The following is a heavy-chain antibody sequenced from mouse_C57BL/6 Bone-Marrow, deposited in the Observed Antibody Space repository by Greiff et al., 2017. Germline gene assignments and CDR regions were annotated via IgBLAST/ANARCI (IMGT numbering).Heavy chain of an antibody. CDR1: GFNIKDDY. Sequence: VQLQQSGAELVRPGASVKLSCTASGFNIKDDYMHWVKQRPEQGLEWIGWIDPENGDTEYASKFQGKATITADTSSNTAYLQLSSLTSEDTAVDYCTTRGYGSVYFDYWGQGTTLTVSS. CDR2: IDPENGDT. V-gene: IGHV14-4*01. CDR3: TTRGYGSVYFDY. D-gene: IGHD1-1*01. J-gene: IGHJ2*01.